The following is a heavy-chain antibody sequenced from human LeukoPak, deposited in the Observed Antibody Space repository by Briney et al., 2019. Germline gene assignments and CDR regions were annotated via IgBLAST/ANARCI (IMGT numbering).Heavy chain of an antibody. D-gene: IGHD2-2*02. CDR1: GGSISSYY. Sequence: SETLSLTYTVSGGSISSYYWSWIRQPPGKGLEWIGYIYYSGSTNYNPSLKSRVTISVDTSKNQFSLKLSSMTAADTGVYYCARVPIVVPAAISWFDPWGQGTLVTVSS. J-gene: IGHJ5*02. CDR3: ARVPIVVPAAISWFDP. V-gene: IGHV4-59*01. CDR2: IYYSGST.